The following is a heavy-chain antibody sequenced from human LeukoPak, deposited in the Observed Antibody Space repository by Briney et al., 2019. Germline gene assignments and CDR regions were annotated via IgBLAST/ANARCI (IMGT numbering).Heavy chain of an antibody. Sequence: PSETLSLTCAVYGGSFSGYYWIWIRQPPGKGLEWIGEINHSGSTNYNPSLKSRVTISLDTSKSQFSLKLNSVTAADTAVYYCARGVTDPNWGQGTLVTVSS. CDR1: GGSFSGYY. J-gene: IGHJ4*02. V-gene: IGHV4-34*01. CDR3: ARGVTDPN. CDR2: INHSGST. D-gene: IGHD2-21*02.